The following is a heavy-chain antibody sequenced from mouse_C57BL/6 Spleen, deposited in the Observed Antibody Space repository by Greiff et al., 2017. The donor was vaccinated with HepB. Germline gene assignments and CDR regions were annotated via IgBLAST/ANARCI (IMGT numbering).Heavy chain of an antibody. J-gene: IGHJ1*03. CDR2: ISYDGSN. D-gene: IGHD2-1*01. CDR3: ARRGNSRWYFDV. CDR1: GYSITSGYY. V-gene: IGHV3-6*01. Sequence: VQLKESGPGLVKPSQSLSLTCSVTGYSITSGYYWNWIRQFPGNKLEWMGYISYDGSNNYNPSLKNRISITRDTSKNQFFLKLNSVTTEDTATYYCARRGNSRWYFDVWGTGTTVTVSS.